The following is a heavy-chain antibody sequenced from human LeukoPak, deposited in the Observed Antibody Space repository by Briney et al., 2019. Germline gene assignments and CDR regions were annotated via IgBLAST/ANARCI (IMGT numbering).Heavy chain of an antibody. CDR3: AGRVCTNGLCPFDS. D-gene: IGHD2-8*01. J-gene: IGHJ5*01. CDR1: GFTFSSYS. V-gene: IGHV3-21*01. Sequence: PGGSLRLSCAASGFTFSSYSMSWVRQAPGKGLEWVSSISTTGSFIHSADLVKGRFTISRDNAKNSLYLQMNSLRAEDTALYYCAGRVCTNGLCPFDSWGQGTLVTVSS. CDR2: ISTTGSFI.